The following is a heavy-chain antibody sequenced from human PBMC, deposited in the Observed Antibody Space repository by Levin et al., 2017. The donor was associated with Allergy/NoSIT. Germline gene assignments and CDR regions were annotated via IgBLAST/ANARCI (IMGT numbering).Heavy chain of an antibody. D-gene: IGHD3-22*01. J-gene: IGHJ4*02. CDR3: ARCGVGLDSGYYPFDF. CDR2: ILGSGDST. V-gene: IGHV3-23*01. Sequence: ETLSLTCAASGFTFSTYAMSWLRQAPGKGLEWVSAILGSGDSTYYADSVKGRFTISRDSAKNSLFLQMNSLRDEDTAVYYCARCGVGLDSGYYPFDFWGQGTLVTVSS. CDR1: GFTFSTYA.